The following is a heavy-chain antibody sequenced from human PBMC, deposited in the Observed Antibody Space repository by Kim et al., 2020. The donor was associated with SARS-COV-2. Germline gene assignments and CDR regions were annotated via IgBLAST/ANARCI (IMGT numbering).Heavy chain of an antibody. J-gene: IGHJ6*02. V-gene: IGHV4-39*01. Sequence: SETLSLTCTLSGGASVSSSRYWGWIRQSPGKGLEWVGNINYSGVSNYNPSLRSRLTLSVDSSKTQVYLKLTSVTAADSGVYFCARGRRDLYHYGMNVWGQGTTVSVSS. D-gene: IGHD2-15*01. CDR3: ARGRRDLYHYGMNV. CDR1: GGASVSSSRY. CDR2: INYSGVS.